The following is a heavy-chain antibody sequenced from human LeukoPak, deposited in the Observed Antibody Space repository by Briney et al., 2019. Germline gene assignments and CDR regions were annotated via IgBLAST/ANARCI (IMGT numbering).Heavy chain of an antibody. J-gene: IGHJ6*02. D-gene: IGHD3-9*01. CDR1: GYTFTSNY. V-gene: IGHV1-46*01. CDR2: INPSGGST. CDR3: ARGGYPNYDILTGYYEDYYYYGMDV. Sequence: ASVKVSCEASGYTFTSNYMHWVRQAPGQGLEWMGKINPSGGSTTYAQKFQGRVTMTRDTSTSTVYMELSSLRSEDTAVYYCARGGYPNYDILTGYYEDYYYYGMDVWGQGTTVTVSS.